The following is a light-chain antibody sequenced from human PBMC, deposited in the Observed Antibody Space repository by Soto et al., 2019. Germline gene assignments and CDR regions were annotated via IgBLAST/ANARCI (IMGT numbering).Light chain of an antibody. V-gene: IGLV2-23*02. CDR2: EVS. J-gene: IGLJ1*01. Sequence: QSALTQPASVSGSPGQSITISCTGTSSDVGSYNLVSWYQQHPGKAPKLMIYEVSKRPSGVSNRFSGSKSGKTASLTISGLQAEDEADYYCCSYAGSSTFSFGTGTKLTVL. CDR3: CSYAGSSTFS. CDR1: SSDVGSYNL.